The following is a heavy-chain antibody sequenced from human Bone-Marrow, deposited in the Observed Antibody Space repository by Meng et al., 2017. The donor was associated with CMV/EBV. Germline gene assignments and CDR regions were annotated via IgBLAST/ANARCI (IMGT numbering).Heavy chain of an antibody. CDR3: TKYDCGGYYYSDY. CDR2: IRSKGYGGTT. V-gene: IGHV3-49*04. CDR1: GFTFADCP. Sequence: SLRLSCATSGFTFADCPLSWVRQAPGKGLEWVGFIRSKGYGGTTEYAASVKGRFTISRDDSKSIAYLQMNSLNTEDTAVYYCTKYDCGGYYYSDYWGQGTLVTVSS. J-gene: IGHJ4*02. D-gene: IGHD3-22*01.